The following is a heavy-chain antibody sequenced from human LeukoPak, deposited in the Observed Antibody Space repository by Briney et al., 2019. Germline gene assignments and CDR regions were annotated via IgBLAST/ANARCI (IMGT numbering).Heavy chain of an antibody. D-gene: IGHD5-24*01. J-gene: IGHJ5*02. CDR2: FIGADGDT. CDR3: AKWNRMANREFFA. Sequence: GGSLRLSCAASGFNFINFPMTWFRQAPGKGLEWVSFIGADGDTNYAESAKARFTISRDNSKKTLFLEMHTLRVEDTAVYYCAKWNRMANREFFAWGQGTLVVVAS. CDR1: GFNFINFP. V-gene: IGHV3-23*01.